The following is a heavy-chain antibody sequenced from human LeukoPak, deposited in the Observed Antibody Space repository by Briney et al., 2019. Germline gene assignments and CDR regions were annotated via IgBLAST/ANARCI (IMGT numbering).Heavy chain of an antibody. D-gene: IGHD3-9*01. V-gene: IGHV4-34*01. Sequence: PSETLSLTCAVYGGSVSGYYWSWIRQPPGKGLEWIGEINHSGSTNYNPSLKSRVTISVDTSNNHFSLKLSAVTAADTAVYYCASRGNGVVGHVLRYFEWSPDFDYWGQGTLVTVSS. CDR2: INHSGST. J-gene: IGHJ4*02. CDR3: ASRGNGVVGHVLRYFEWSPDFDY. CDR1: GGSVSGYY.